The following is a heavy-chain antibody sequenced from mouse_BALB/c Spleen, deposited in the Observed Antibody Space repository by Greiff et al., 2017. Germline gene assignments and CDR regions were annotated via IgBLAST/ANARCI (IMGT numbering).Heavy chain of an antibody. CDR3: ARGGLRRGLAY. V-gene: IGHV2-9*02. J-gene: IGHJ3*01. D-gene: IGHD2-4*01. CDR1: GFSLTSYG. CDR2: IWAGGST. Sequence: VKVVESGPGLVAPSQSLSITCTVSGFSLTSYGVHWVRQPPGKGLEWLGVIWAGGSTNYNSALMSRLSISKDNSKSQVFLKMNSLQTDDTAMYYCARGGLRRGLAYWGQGTLVTVSA.